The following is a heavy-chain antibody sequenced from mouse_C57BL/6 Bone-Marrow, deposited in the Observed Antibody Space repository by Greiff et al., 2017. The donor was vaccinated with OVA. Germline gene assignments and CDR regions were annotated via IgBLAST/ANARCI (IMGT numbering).Heavy chain of an antibody. D-gene: IGHD1-1*01. J-gene: IGHJ3*01. V-gene: IGHV5-9-1*02. CDR3: TRAYYYGSSYGGAWFVY. Sequence: EVMLVESGEGLVKPGGSLKLSCAASGFTFSSYAMSWVRQTPEKRLEWVAYISSGGDYIYYADTVKGRFTISRDNARNTLYLQMSSLKSEDTAMYYCTRAYYYGSSYGGAWFVYWGQGTLVTVSA. CDR1: GFTFSSYA. CDR2: ISSGGDYI.